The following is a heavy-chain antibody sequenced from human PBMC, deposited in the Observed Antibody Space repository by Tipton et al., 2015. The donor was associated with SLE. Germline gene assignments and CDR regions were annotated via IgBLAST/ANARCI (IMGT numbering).Heavy chain of an antibody. J-gene: IGHJ3*02. CDR3: AKDPRYAFDI. CDR1: GFTFSSYA. Sequence: SLRLSCAASGFTFSSYARSWVRQAPGKGLEWVSAISGSGGSTYYADSVMGRFTISRDNSKNTLYLQMNSLRAEDTAVYYCAKDPRYAFDIWGQGTMVTVSS. D-gene: IGHD5-24*01. V-gene: IGHV3-23*01. CDR2: ISGSGGST.